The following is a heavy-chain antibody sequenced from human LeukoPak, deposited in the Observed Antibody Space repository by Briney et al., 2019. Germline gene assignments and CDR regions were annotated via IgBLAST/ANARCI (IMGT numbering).Heavy chain of an antibody. CDR3: ARVNSTLAPPDY. CDR2: MNPNSGNT. D-gene: IGHD2/OR15-2a*01. CDR1: GYTFTSYD. Sequence: ASVKVSGKASGYTFTSYDINWLRQATGQGLEWMGWMNPNSGNTGYAQKFQGRVTMTSITSINTAYMELRSLRSDDTAVYYCARVNSTLAPPDYWGQGTLVTVSS. V-gene: IGHV1-8*01. J-gene: IGHJ4*02.